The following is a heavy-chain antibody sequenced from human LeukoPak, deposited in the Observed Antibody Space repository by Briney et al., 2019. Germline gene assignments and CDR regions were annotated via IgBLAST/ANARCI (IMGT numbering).Heavy chain of an antibody. V-gene: IGHV3-21*01. CDR1: GFTFSSYS. CDR3: ASISMDRGKRDWFDP. Sequence: PGGSLRLSCAASGFTFSSYSMNWVRQAPGKGLEWVSSISSSSSYIYYADSVKGRFTISRDNAKNSLYLQMNSLRAEDTAVYYCASISMDRGKRDWFDPWGQGTLVTVSS. D-gene: IGHD3-10*01. CDR2: ISSSSSYI. J-gene: IGHJ5*02.